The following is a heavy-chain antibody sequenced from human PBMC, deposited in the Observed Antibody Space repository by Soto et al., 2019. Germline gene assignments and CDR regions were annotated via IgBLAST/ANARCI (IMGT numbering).Heavy chain of an antibody. J-gene: IGHJ6*02. CDR1: GFTFSSYG. V-gene: IGHV3-30*18. CDR2: ISYDGSNK. CDR3: AKAISSSWYQGGMDV. D-gene: IGHD6-13*01. Sequence: VGSLRLSCAASGFTFSSYGMHWVRQAPGKGLEWVAVISYDGSNKYYADSVKGRFTISRDNSKNTLYLQMNSLRAEDTAVYYCAKAISSSWYQGGMDVWGQGTTVTVSS.